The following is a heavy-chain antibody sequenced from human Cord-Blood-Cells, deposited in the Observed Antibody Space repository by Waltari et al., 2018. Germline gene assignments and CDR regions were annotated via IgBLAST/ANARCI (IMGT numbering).Heavy chain of an antibody. D-gene: IGHD6-25*01. Sequence: QVQLVESGGGVVQPGRSLRLSCAASGFTFSSYGMHWVRQAPGKGLEGVAVISYDGSNKYYADSVKGRFTISRDNSKNTLYLQMNSLRAEDTAVYYCAKFTARIGFDYWGQGTLVTVSS. CDR3: AKFTARIGFDY. CDR2: ISYDGSNK. CDR1: GFTFSSYG. J-gene: IGHJ4*02. V-gene: IGHV3-30*18.